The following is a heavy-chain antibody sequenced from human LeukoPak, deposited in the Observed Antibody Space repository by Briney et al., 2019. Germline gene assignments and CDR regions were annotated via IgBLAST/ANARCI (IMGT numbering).Heavy chain of an antibody. CDR3: AREGETTVTTEYYFDY. V-gene: IGHV1-18*01. CDR1: GYTFTSYG. D-gene: IGHD4-17*01. Sequence: ASVKVSCKASGYTFTSYGISWVRQAPGQGLEWMGWISAYNGNTNYAQKLQGRVTMTTDTSTSAAYMELRSLRSDDTAVYYCAREGETTVTTEYYFDYWGQGTLVTVSS. J-gene: IGHJ4*02. CDR2: ISAYNGNT.